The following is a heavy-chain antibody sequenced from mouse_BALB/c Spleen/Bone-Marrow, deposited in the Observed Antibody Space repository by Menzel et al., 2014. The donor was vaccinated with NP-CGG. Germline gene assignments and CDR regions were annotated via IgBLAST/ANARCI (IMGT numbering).Heavy chain of an antibody. CDR2: IDPYNCGT. Sequence: VHLPQSVPELVKPGASVKVSCKPSGYAFTSYNLSWVKQSHGKSLEWIGYIDPYNCGTSQNQKFKGKATLTVDKSSSTAYMHLSSLTSEDAAVDYCARDWDYYAMDYRGQGTSVTVSP. J-gene: IGHJ4*01. V-gene: IGHV1S135*01. CDR1: GYAFTSYN. CDR3: ARDWDYYAMDY. D-gene: IGHD4-1*01.